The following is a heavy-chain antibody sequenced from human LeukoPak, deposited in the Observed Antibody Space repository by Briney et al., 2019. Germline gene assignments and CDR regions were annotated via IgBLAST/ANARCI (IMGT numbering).Heavy chain of an antibody. CDR1: GFTFSSYD. D-gene: IGHD1-14*01. CDR2: IGTGDDT. V-gene: IGHV3-13*01. Sequence: GGSLRLSCAASGFTFSSYDMHWVRQATGKGLEWVSSIGTGDDTYYVGSVKGRFTISRENAKNSLYLQMNSLRTGDTAVYYCARGAETGFDYWGQGILVTDSS. J-gene: IGHJ4*02. CDR3: ARGAETGFDY.